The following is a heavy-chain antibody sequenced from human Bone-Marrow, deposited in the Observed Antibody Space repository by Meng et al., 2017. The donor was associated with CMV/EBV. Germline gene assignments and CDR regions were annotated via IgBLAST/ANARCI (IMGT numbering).Heavy chain of an antibody. D-gene: IGHD1-14*01. J-gene: IGHJ6*02. Sequence: SETLSLTCTVSGGSISSCSYYWGWIRQPPGKGLEWIGSIYYSGSTYYNPSLKSRVTISVDTSKNQFSLKLSSVTAADTAVYYCARDRRLQRTTGGGMDVWGQGTTVTVSS. V-gene: IGHV4-39*07. CDR3: ARDRRLQRTTGGGMDV. CDR1: GGSISSCSYY. CDR2: IYYSGST.